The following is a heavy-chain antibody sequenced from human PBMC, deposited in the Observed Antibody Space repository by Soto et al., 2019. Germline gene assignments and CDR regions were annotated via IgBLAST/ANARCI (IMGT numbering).Heavy chain of an antibody. CDR2: IYYSGSS. D-gene: IGHD1-26*01. CDR3: ARVEGSSYYFRHDC. CDR1: GGAISSGSYH. Sequence: TLSLTCTVSGGAISSGSYHWSWIRQHPGKGLEWIGNIYYSGSSYYNPPLKSRATISLDTSKDQFSLRLGSVTAADTAVYYCARVEGSSYYFRHDCWGRGTLVTVSS. V-gene: IGHV4-31*03. J-gene: IGHJ4*02.